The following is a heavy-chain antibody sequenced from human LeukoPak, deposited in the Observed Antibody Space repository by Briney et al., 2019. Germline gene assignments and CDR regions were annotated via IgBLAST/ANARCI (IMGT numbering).Heavy chain of an antibody. CDR2: ISGSGGST. Sequence: GGSLRLSCAASGFTFSSFAMSWVRQAPGKGLEWVSAISGSGGSTYYADSVKGRFTISRDNSKNTLYLQMNSLRAEDTAVYYCATSGYDEYYFDYWGQGTLVTVSS. J-gene: IGHJ4*02. V-gene: IGHV3-23*01. CDR3: ATSGYDEYYFDY. D-gene: IGHD5-12*01. CDR1: GFTFSSFA.